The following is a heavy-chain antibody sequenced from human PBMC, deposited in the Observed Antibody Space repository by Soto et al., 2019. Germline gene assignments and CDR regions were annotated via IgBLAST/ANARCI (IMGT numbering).Heavy chain of an antibody. J-gene: IGHJ4*02. D-gene: IGHD3-16*02. Sequence: GGSLRLSCAASGFTVSSNYMSWVRQAPGKGLEWVSVIYSGCSTYYADSVKGRFTISRDNSKNTLYLQMNSLRAEDTAVYYCARGNGHVWGSYRNEYYFDYWGQGTLVTVSS. CDR3: ARGNGHVWGSYRNEYYFDY. CDR2: IYSGCST. V-gene: IGHV3-53*01. CDR1: GFTVSSNY.